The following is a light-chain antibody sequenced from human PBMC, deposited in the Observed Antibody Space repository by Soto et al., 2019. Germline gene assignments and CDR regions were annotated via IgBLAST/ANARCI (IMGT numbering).Light chain of an antibody. CDR2: GAS. CDR1: QSVSST. J-gene: IGKJ3*01. Sequence: EIVMTQSPATLSVSPGERAILSCRASQSVSSTLAWYQLKLGQAPRLLIYGASTRAAGVPARFSGSGSKTEFTLTISSLQSEDFAVYYCQQYGVSPLTFGPGTKVEIK. CDR3: QQYGVSPLT. V-gene: IGKV3-15*01.